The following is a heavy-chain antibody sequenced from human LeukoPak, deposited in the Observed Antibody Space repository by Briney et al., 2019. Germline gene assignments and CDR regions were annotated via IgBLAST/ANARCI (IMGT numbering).Heavy chain of an antibody. CDR1: GYTFTRYG. Sequence: ASVKVSCKASGYTFTRYGISWVRQAPGQGLEWKGWISAYNGNTNYAQKLQGRVTMTTDTSTSTAYLELRSLRSEDTAVYYCARPGHSSSPNLEAFDIWGQGTMVTVSS. V-gene: IGHV1-18*01. D-gene: IGHD6-6*01. CDR3: ARPGHSSSPNLEAFDI. CDR2: ISAYNGNT. J-gene: IGHJ3*02.